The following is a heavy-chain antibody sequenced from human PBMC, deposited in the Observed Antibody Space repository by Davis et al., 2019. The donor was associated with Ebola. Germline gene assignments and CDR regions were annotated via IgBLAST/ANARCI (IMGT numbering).Heavy chain of an antibody. D-gene: IGHD6-6*01. CDR2: ISSSGSTI. J-gene: IGHJ6*02. Sequence: AGSLTLSCAASGFTSSSYEMNWVRQAPGKGLEWVSYISSSGSTIYYADSVKGRFTISRDNAKNSLYLQMNSLRAEDTAVYYCARSSIAARPGYYYGMDVWGQGTTVTVSS. CDR1: GFTSSSYE. V-gene: IGHV3-48*03. CDR3: ARSSIAARPGYYYGMDV.